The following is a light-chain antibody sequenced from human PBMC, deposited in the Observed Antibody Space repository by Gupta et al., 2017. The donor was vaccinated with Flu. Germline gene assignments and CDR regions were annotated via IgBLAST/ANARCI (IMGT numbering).Light chain of an antibody. CDR2: DAS. Sequence: DIQMTQSPSSLSASVGDRVTITCQASQDISNYLNWDQQKPGKAPKLMIYDASNVETGVTSRFRGRGEVKDFTCTSSRRQHEASANYYVQQYDTLPHFGQWTRLEIK. CDR3: QQYDTLPH. V-gene: IGKV1-33*01. J-gene: IGKJ5*01. CDR1: QDISNY.